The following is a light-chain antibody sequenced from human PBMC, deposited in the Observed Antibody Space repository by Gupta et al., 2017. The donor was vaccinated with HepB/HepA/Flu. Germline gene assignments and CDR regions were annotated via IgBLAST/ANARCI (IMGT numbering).Light chain of an antibody. Sequence: DMPMTQPPLCLSVTPGEPAFISCRSSQSLLHSNGYNYLDWYLQKPGQSPQLLIYLGSNRASGVPDRFSGSGSGTDFTLKISRVEAEDVGVYYCMQALQTPRTFGQGTKVEIK. J-gene: IGKJ1*01. CDR1: QSLLHSNGYNY. V-gene: IGKV2-28*01. CDR2: LGS. CDR3: MQALQTPRT.